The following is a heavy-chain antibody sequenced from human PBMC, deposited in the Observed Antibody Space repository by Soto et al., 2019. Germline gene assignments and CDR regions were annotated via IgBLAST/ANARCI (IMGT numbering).Heavy chain of an antibody. CDR3: AXAXXFRGTYGSGSHNWFDP. Sequence: QLQLQESGPGLVKPSETLSLACTVSGGSXSXXXXXXXXXXXXXXXXXXXXXXXYYSGSTYYNPYLKSRVTISVDTSKNQFSLKLSSVTAADTAVYYCAXAXXFRGTYGSGSHNWFDPWGQGTLVTVSS. V-gene: IGHV4-39*01. CDR2: XYYSGST. J-gene: IGHJ5*02. CDR1: GGSXSXXXXX. D-gene: IGHD3-10*01.